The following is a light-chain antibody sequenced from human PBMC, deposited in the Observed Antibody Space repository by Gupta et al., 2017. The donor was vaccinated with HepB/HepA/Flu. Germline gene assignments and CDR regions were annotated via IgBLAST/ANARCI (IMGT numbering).Light chain of an antibody. CDR2: GKN. V-gene: IGLV3-19*01. CDR3: HSRDSSSNHVV. Sequence: SELTHDPAVSVALGQTVRITCQGDSLRSYYASWYQQKPGQAPVLVIYGKNNRPSGIPDRFSGSSSGNTASLTITGAQAEDEADYYCHSRDSSSNHVVFGGGTKLTVL. J-gene: IGLJ2*01. CDR1: SLRSYY.